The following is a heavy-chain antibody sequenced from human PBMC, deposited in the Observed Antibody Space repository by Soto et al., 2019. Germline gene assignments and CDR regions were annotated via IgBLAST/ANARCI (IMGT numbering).Heavy chain of an antibody. CDR1: GGSFSGYY. Sequence: SETLSLTCAVYGGSFSGYYWSWIRQPPGKGLEWIGEINHSGSTNYNPSLKSRVTISVDTSKNQFSLKLSSVTAADTAVYYCARGRRGSITIFGVNYYYYMDVWGKGTTVTVSS. D-gene: IGHD3-3*01. CDR3: ARGRRGSITIFGVNYYYYMDV. CDR2: INHSGST. V-gene: IGHV4-34*01. J-gene: IGHJ6*03.